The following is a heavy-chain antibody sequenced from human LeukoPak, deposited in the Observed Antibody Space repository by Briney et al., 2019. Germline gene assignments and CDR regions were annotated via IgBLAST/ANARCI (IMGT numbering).Heavy chain of an antibody. D-gene: IGHD1-1*01. Sequence: GGSLRLSCAGSGFSVTRNYVSWVRQAPGKGLEWVSLMYSGGGTSYADSVKGRFTISRDTSKNTLYLQMSSLRAEDTALYYCARYDNGKDYFDYWGQGTLVTVSS. CDR1: GFSVTRNY. CDR3: ARYDNGKDYFDY. CDR2: MYSGGGT. J-gene: IGHJ4*02. V-gene: IGHV3-53*01.